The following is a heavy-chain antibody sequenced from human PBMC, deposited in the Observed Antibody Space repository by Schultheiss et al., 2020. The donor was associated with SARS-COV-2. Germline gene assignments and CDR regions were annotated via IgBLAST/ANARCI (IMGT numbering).Heavy chain of an antibody. CDR3: VRDGRVDDYNNYGGIDV. Sequence: GESLKISCAASAFPFNAYAMHWVRQAPGKGLEWVALIWHDGNNKYYADSLRGRFVVSRDNSRSTLYLQMNSLRVEDTAVYYCVRDGRVDDYNNYGGIDVWGKGTTVTVSS. D-gene: IGHD3-16*01. V-gene: IGHV3-33*08. CDR1: AFPFNAYA. CDR2: IWHDGNNK. J-gene: IGHJ6*03.